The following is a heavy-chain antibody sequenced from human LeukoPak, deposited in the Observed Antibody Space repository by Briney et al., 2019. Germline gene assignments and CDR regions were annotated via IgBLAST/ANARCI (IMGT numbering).Heavy chain of an antibody. D-gene: IGHD2-15*01. Sequence: SETLSLTCTVSGGSISSGSYYWNWIRQPDGKGLEWIGRIYTSGSTNYNPSLKSRVTISVDTSKNQFSLKLSSVTAADTAVYYCARRQGWYQGAPFDYWGQGTLVTVSS. V-gene: IGHV4-61*02. CDR3: ARRQGWYQGAPFDY. CDR2: IYTSGST. CDR1: GGSISSGSYY. J-gene: IGHJ4*02.